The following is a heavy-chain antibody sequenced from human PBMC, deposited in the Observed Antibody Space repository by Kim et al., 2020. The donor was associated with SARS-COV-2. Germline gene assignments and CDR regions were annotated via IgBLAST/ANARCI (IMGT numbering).Heavy chain of an antibody. J-gene: IGHJ4*02. Sequence: KSRVTISVDTSKNQFSLKLSSVTAADTAVYYCARWSRRYYDILTGAWFDYWGQGTLVTVSS. CDR3: ARWSRRYYDILTGAWFDY. V-gene: IGHV4-59*01. D-gene: IGHD3-9*01.